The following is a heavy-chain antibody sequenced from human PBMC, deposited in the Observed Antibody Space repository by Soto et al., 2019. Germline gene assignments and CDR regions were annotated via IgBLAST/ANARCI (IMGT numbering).Heavy chain of an antibody. Sequence: PGGFLRLSCAASGFTFSSYAMHWVRQAPGKGLEWVAVISYDGSNKYYADSVKGRFTISRDNSKNTLYLQMNSLRAEDTAVYYCARGRSIAAAGQGSNDYWGQGTLVTVSS. V-gene: IGHV3-30-3*01. CDR2: ISYDGSNK. J-gene: IGHJ4*02. CDR3: ARGRSIAAAGQGSNDY. D-gene: IGHD6-13*01. CDR1: GFTFSSYA.